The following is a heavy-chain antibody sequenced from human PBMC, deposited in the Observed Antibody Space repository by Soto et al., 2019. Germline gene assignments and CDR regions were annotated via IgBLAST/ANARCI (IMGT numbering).Heavy chain of an antibody. V-gene: IGHV4-34*12. D-gene: IGHD2-2*01. CDR2: IIHNRTT. Sequence: PSETLSLTYAVYGGSFSDTYCHRFRQPPGKGLEWIGYIIHNRTTIYNPSLKSRVTMSVDTSKNQFSLKVDSLTAEDTAVYYCARSPYADALDIWGQGTMVTVSS. CDR3: ARSPYADALDI. CDR1: GGSFSDTY. J-gene: IGHJ3*02.